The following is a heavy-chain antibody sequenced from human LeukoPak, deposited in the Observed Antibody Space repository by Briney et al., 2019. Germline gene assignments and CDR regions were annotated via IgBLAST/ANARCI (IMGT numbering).Heavy chain of an antibody. CDR3: ARILGSGDYEHCDY. CDR2: ISAYNGNT. Sequence: SSVKVSCKASGYTFTSYGISWVRQAPGQGLEWMGWISAYNGNTNYAQKLQGRVTMTTDTPTSTAYMELRSLRSDETAVYYCARILGSGDYEHCDYWGQGTLVTVSS. D-gene: IGHD2-15*01. CDR1: GYTFTSYG. J-gene: IGHJ4*02. V-gene: IGHV1-18*01.